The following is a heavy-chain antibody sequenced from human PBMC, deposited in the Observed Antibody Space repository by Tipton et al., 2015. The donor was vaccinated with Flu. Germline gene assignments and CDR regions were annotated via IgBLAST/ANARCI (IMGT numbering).Heavy chain of an antibody. J-gene: IGHJ4*02. CDR3: ASASCSGGSCYYVDY. D-gene: IGHD2-15*01. Sequence: TLSLTCAVSGYSISSGYYWGWIRQPPGKGLEWIGRIYHSGSTYYNPFLKSRVTISVDTSKNQFYLKLSSVTAADTAVYYCASASCSGGSCYYVDYWGQGTMVTVSS. V-gene: IGHV4-38-2*01. CDR2: IYHSGST. CDR1: GYSISSGYY.